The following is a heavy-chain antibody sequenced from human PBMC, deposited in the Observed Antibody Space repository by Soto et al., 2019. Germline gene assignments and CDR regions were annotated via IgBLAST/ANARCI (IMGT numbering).Heavy chain of an antibody. Sequence: QVQLVQSGAEVKKPGASVKVSCKASGYTFTSYAMHWVRQAPGQRLEWMGWINAGNGNTKYSQKFQGRVTITRETSASTAYMELSSLRSEDTAVYYCARAHLWGDYHKSPGWGEIYGMDVWGQGTTVTVSS. V-gene: IGHV1-3*01. CDR3: ARAHLWGDYHKSPGWGEIYGMDV. CDR1: GYTFTSYA. D-gene: IGHD4-17*01. J-gene: IGHJ6*02. CDR2: INAGNGNT.